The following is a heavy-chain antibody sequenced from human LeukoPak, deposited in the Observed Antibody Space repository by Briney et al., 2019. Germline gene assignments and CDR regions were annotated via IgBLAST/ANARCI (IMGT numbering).Heavy chain of an antibody. J-gene: IGHJ4*02. D-gene: IGHD3-22*01. CDR1: GFTLSSYW. V-gene: IGHV3-7*01. Sequence: PGGSLRLSCAASGFTLSSYWMSWVRQAPGKGLEWVANIKQDGSEKYYVDSVKGRFTISRDNAKNSLYLQMNSLRAEDTAVYYCARDLTYYYDSSGYYFGYWGQGTLVTVSS. CDR2: IKQDGSEK. CDR3: ARDLTYYYDSSGYYFGY.